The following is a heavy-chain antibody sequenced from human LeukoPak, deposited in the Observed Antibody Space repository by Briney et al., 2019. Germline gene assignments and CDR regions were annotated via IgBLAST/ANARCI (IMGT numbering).Heavy chain of an antibody. Sequence: PSESLSLTCTVSGGSISNRSYYWGWSRQPPGKGLEWIGSIYHSGSTYYNPSLRSRVTISVDTSKNQFSLKLRSVTAADTAVYYCARHLPGYSNTWPGPWGQGTLVTVSS. CDR2: IYHSGST. J-gene: IGHJ5*02. D-gene: IGHD4-11*01. V-gene: IGHV4-39*01. CDR1: GGSISNRSYY. CDR3: ARHLPGYSNTWPGP.